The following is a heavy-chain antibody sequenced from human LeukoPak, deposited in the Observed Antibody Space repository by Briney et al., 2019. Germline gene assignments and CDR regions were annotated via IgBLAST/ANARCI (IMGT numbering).Heavy chain of an antibody. CDR3: ARGGRWELPRPYAFDI. D-gene: IGHD1-26*01. V-gene: IGHV1-18*04. CDR1: GYTFANYY. J-gene: IGHJ3*02. CDR2: ISGYSGNT. Sequence: GASVKVSCKASGYTFANYYIHLVRQAPGQGLEWMGWISGYSGNTHSAQKLQGRVTMTTDTSTSTAYMELRSLRSDDTAVYYCARGGRWELPRPYAFDIWGQGTMVTVSS.